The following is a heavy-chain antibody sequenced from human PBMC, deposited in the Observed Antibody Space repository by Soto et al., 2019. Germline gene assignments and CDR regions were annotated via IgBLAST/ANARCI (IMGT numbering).Heavy chain of an antibody. CDR1: GGSFSGYY. V-gene: IGHV4-34*01. CDR3: ARVRTTVTTVFDY. Sequence: SETLSLTCAVYGGSFSGYYWSWIRQPPGKGLEWIGEINHSGSTNYNPSLKSRVTISVDTSKNQFSLKLSSVTAADTAVYYCARVRTTVTTVFDYWGQGTLVTVSS. J-gene: IGHJ4*02. CDR2: INHSGST. D-gene: IGHD4-17*01.